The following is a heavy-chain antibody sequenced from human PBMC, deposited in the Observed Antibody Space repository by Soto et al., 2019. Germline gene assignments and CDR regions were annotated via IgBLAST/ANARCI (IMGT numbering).Heavy chain of an antibody. J-gene: IGHJ4*02. V-gene: IGHV2-5*02. Sequence: QITLTESGPTLVKPTQTLTLTCTFSGFSFSTSAVGVGWIRQPPGKALEWLALIYWDDDKPYSPFLKSRLTITKDTSTNQVVLTLTNMDPVDTGTYYCAHLSWAASGTRYYFDYWGQGTLVTVSS. CDR1: GFSFSTSAVG. D-gene: IGHD6-13*01. CDR3: AHLSWAASGTRYYFDY. CDR2: IYWDDDK.